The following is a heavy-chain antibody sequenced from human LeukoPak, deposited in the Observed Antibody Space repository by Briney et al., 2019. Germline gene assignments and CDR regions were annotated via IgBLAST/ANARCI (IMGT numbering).Heavy chain of an antibody. D-gene: IGHD2-15*01. CDR2: ISWNSGSI. J-gene: IGHJ5*02. CDR3: AGQVVVVAATDWFDP. Sequence: GGSLRLSCAASGFTFDDYAMHWVRQAPGKGLEWASGISWNSGSIGYADSVKGRFTISRDNAKNSLYLQMNSLRAEDTALYYCAGQVVVVAATDWFDPWGQGTLVTVSS. CDR1: GFTFDDYA. V-gene: IGHV3-9*01.